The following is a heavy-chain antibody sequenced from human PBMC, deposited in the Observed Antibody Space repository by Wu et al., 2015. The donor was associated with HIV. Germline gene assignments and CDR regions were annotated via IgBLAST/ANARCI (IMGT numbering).Heavy chain of an antibody. V-gene: IGHV1-69*13. J-gene: IGHJ4*02. CDR2: IIPLFESA. D-gene: IGHD6-13*01. CDR1: GGTFSSYA. Sequence: QVQLVQSGAEVKKPGSSVKVSCKASGGTFSSYAISWVRQAPGQGLEWAGGIIPLFESATYAPRFHGRAKITSDASTSTAYMEVTGLTYEDTAMYYCARGFSSTWYDRFDLWGQGTLVTVSS. CDR3: ARGFSSTWYDRFDL.